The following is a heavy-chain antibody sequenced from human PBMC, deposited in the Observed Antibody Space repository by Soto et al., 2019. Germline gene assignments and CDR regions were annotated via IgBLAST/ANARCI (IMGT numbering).Heavy chain of an antibody. V-gene: IGHV4-59*11. Sequence: SETLSLTCSVSGASFTSHFWSWIRQPPGRGLEYIGFIYYTGATNYNSSLKSRVSISIDTSKNQVSLTLKSVTAADTALYYCARGRAIYGEWDYFDTWGQGAQVTVSS. CDR3: ARGRAIYGEWDYFDT. J-gene: IGHJ4*02. D-gene: IGHD3-3*02. CDR1: GASFTSHF. CDR2: IYYTGAT.